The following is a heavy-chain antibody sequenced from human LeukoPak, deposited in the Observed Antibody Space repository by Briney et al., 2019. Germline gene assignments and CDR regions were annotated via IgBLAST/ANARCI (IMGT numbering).Heavy chain of an antibody. J-gene: IGHJ4*02. V-gene: IGHV4-4*07. Sequence: SETLSLTCTVSGGSISSYYWSWIRQPAGKGLEWIGRIYTSGSTNYNPSLKSRVIISVDKSKNQFSLKLSTVTAADTAVYYCARDTAVAGIFDYWGQGTLVTVSS. CDR3: ARDTAVAGIFDY. CDR2: IYTSGST. D-gene: IGHD6-19*01. CDR1: GGSISSYY.